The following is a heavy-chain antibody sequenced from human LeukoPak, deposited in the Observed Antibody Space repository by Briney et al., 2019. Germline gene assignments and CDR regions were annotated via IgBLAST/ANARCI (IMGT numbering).Heavy chain of an antibody. J-gene: IGHJ3*02. CDR1: GGTFSSYG. Sequence: ASVKVSCKASGGTFSSYGISWVRQAPGQGLEWMGWISAYNGNTNYAQKLQGRVTMTTDTSTSTAYMELRSLRSDDTAVYYCARDGSSITSRGAFDIWGQGTMVTVSS. CDR2: ISAYNGNT. D-gene: IGHD5-18*01. CDR3: ARDGSSITSRGAFDI. V-gene: IGHV1-18*01.